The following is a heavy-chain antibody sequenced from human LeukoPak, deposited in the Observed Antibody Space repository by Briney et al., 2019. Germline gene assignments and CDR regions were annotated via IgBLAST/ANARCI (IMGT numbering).Heavy chain of an antibody. Sequence: PGGSLRLSCAASGFTFSSYGMHWVRQAPGKGLGWVAVIWYDGSNKYYADSVKGRFTISRDNSKNTLYLQMNSLRAEDTAVYYCAKVQMVRGVMVDYWGQGTPVTVSS. CDR2: IWYDGSNK. V-gene: IGHV3-30*02. CDR1: GFTFSSYG. J-gene: IGHJ4*02. D-gene: IGHD3-10*01. CDR3: AKVQMVRGVMVDY.